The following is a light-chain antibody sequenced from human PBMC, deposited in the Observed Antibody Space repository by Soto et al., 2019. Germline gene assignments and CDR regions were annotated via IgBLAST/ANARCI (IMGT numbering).Light chain of an antibody. J-gene: IGKJ2*01. CDR3: QQSYTTPYT. Sequence: DIVLTQSPASLTVSLGEGATIECKSSQTVFYTSNVKNYLSWFQQKPGQPPKLLIYWASTRASGVPERFSGSGSETHFTLTINNVHAEDVASYFCQQSYTTPYTFGQGTKLDI. V-gene: IGKV4-1*01. CDR1: QTVFYTSNVKNY. CDR2: WAS.